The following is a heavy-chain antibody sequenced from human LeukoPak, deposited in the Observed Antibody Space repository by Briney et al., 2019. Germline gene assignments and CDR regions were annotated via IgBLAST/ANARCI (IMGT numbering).Heavy chain of an antibody. D-gene: IGHD2-21*02. CDR3: AKSVKACGDDCYRWAPLGYHIDY. J-gene: IGHJ4*02. CDR1: GFTFSSYA. CDR2: ISGSGGST. V-gene: IGHV3-23*01. Sequence: GGSLRLSCAASGFTFSSYAMSWVRPAPGKGLEWVSAISGSGGSTYYADSVKGRFTISRDNSKNTLYLQMNSLRAEDTAVYYCAKSVKACGDDCYRWAPLGYHIDYWGQGTLVTVYS.